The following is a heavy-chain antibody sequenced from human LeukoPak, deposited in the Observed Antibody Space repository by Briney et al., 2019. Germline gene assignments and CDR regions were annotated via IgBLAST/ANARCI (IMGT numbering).Heavy chain of an antibody. D-gene: IGHD2-15*01. Sequence: GGSRRLSCAASAFTFSSYAMHWVRHAPGEGLEYVSVISNNGGSTYYADSVKGRFTISRDNSKNTLYLQMGSLRTEDMAVYYCARAHVVVVVAATHWFDPWGQGTLVTVSS. CDR1: AFTFSSYA. V-gene: IGHV3-64*02. J-gene: IGHJ5*02. CDR2: ISNNGGST. CDR3: ARAHVVVVVAATHWFDP.